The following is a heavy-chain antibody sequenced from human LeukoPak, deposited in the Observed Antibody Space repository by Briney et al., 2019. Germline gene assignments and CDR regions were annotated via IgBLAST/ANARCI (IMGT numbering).Heavy chain of an antibody. Sequence: SETLSLTCAVYGGSFSGYYWSWIRQPPGTGLEWIGEINHSGSTNYNPSLKSQVTISVDTSKNQFSLKLSSVTAADTAVYYCARIAIAVAGTDATWFDPWGQGTLVTVSS. CDR1: GGSFSGYY. CDR3: ARIAIAVAGTDATWFDP. CDR2: INHSGST. D-gene: IGHD6-19*01. J-gene: IGHJ5*02. V-gene: IGHV4-34*01.